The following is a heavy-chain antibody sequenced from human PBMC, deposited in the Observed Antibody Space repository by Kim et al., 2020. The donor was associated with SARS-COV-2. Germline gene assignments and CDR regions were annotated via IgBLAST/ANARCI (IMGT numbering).Heavy chain of an antibody. CDR3: ARDPKGDDYSQFDL. CDR1: EFTLSRYH. V-gene: IGHV3-53*01. D-gene: IGHD4-4*01. CDR2: LSGGGT. J-gene: IGHJ5*02. Sequence: GGSLRLSCAASEFTLSRYHMFWVRQAPGKGLEWVSSLSGGGTYYADSVKGRFTVSSDNSKNTLYLEMNSLRADDTAVYYCARDPKGDDYSQFDLWGQGTLLIVSS.